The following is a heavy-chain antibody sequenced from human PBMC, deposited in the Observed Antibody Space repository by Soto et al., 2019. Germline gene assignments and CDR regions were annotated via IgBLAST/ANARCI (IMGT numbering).Heavy chain of an antibody. J-gene: IGHJ4*02. CDR2: IWYDGSNK. CDR1: GFRFSSYG. CDR3: ARDISSFDY. D-gene: IGHD1-20*01. V-gene: IGHV3-33*01. Sequence: PGGSLRLSWAAAGFRFSSYGMRWLRKAPGKGLEWVAVIWYDGSNKYYANSVKGRFTISRDNSKNTLYLQMNSLTAEDTAVYYCARDISSFDYWGQGTLVTVSS.